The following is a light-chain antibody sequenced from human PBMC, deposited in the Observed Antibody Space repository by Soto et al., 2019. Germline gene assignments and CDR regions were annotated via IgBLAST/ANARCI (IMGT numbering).Light chain of an antibody. V-gene: IGKV3-11*01. J-gene: IGKJ4*01. CDR2: DAS. Sequence: EIVLTQSPATLSLSPGERATLSCRASQSVSSYLAWYQQKPGPAPRLLIYDASNRATGLPARFSGSGSGTDFTLTISSLEPEDFEVYYWQHRSHSLTFGRGTKVEIK. CDR1: QSVSSY. CDR3: QHRSHSLT.